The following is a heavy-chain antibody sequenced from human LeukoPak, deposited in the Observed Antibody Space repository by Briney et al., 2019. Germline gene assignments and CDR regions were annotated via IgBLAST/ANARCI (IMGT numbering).Heavy chain of an antibody. CDR1: GFTFSKYW. Sequence: PGGSLRLSCAASGFTFSKYWMSWVRQAPGKGLEWVANIKQDGSEKYYVDSVKGRFTISRDNAKNSLYLQMNSLRAEDTAVYYCARGHIFDYWGQGTLVTVSS. CDR2: IKQDGSEK. CDR3: ARGHIFDY. J-gene: IGHJ4*02. V-gene: IGHV3-7*01.